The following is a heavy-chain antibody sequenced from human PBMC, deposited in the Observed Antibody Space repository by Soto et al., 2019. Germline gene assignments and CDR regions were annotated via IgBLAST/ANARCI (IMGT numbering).Heavy chain of an antibody. CDR3: ARWGVRGVTTGMDV. Sequence: GGSLRLSCAASGFTFDDYTMHWVRQAPGKGLEWVSLISWDGGSTYYADSVKGRFTISRDNSKNSLYLQMNSLRTEDTALYYCARWGVRGVTTGMDVWGHGTTVTVSS. J-gene: IGHJ6*02. CDR1: GFTFDDYT. D-gene: IGHD3-10*01. CDR2: ISWDGGST. V-gene: IGHV3-43*01.